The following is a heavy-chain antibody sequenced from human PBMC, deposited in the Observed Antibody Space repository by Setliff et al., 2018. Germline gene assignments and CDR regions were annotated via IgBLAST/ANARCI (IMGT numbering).Heavy chain of an antibody. CDR2: IRSKANSYAT. Sequence: GASVKVSCAASGFTFSGSAMHWVRQASGKGLEWVGRIRSKANSYATAYAASVKGRFTISRDDSKNTAYLQMNSLKTEDTAVYYCTRLRITAPLHDYMDVWGKGTTVTVSS. CDR3: TRLRITAPLHDYMDV. CDR1: GFTFSGSA. J-gene: IGHJ6*03. D-gene: IGHD1-20*01. V-gene: IGHV3-73*01.